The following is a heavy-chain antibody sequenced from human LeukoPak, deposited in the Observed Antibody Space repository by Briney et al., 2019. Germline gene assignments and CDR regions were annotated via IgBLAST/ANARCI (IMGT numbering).Heavy chain of an antibody. V-gene: IGHV3-48*01. CDR1: GFTSSSHS. Sequence: GGSLRLSCAASGFTSSSHSMNWVRQAPGKGLEWISYISSSSSTIYYADSVKGRFTISRDNAENTLYLQMNSLRAEDTAVYYCAKEAVAGTGFDYWGQGTLVTVSS. D-gene: IGHD6-19*01. CDR2: ISSSSSTI. CDR3: AKEAVAGTGFDY. J-gene: IGHJ4*02.